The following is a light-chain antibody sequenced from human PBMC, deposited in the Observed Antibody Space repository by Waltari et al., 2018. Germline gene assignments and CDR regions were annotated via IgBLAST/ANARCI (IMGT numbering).Light chain of an antibody. J-gene: IGLJ3*02. CDR3: QSYDTSLSVV. CDR1: GSNIGAGYD. Sequence: QSVLTQPPSVSGAPGQRVTISCTGGGSNIGAGYDVPRYQQLPRAAPKLLIYGSSTRPLGVPDRFFGSTSGTSASLAITGLQAEDEADYYCQSYDTSLSVVFGGGTKLTVL. CDR2: GSS. V-gene: IGLV1-40*01.